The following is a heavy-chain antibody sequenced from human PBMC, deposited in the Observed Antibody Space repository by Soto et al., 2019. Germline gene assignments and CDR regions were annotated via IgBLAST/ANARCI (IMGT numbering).Heavy chain of an antibody. V-gene: IGHV1-18*01. CDR2: ISAYNGNT. CDR3: ARDLGGLGVFGVASTIFDP. CDR1: GYTFTSYG. J-gene: IGHJ5*02. Sequence: ASVKVSCKASGYTFTSYGISWVRQAPGQRVEWMGWISAYNGNTKYAQKLQGRVTMTTDTSTSTAYMELRSLRSDDTAVYYCARDLGGLGVFGVASTIFDPWGQGTLVTVSS. D-gene: IGHD3-3*01.